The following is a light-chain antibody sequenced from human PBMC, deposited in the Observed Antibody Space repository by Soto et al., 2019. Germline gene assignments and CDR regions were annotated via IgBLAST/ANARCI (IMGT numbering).Light chain of an antibody. J-gene: IGLJ2*01. CDR1: SSNIGSNT. V-gene: IGLV1-44*01. Sequence: QSVLTQPPSASGTPGQRVTISCSGSSSNIGSNTVNWYQQLPGTAPKLLIYSNNQRPSGVPDRFSGSKYGTSASLAISGLQSEDEADYYCAAWDDSLNVVVFGGGTKLTVL. CDR3: AAWDDSLNVVV. CDR2: SNN.